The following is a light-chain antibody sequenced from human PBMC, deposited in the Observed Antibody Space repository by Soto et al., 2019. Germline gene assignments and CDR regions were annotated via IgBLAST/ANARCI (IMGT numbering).Light chain of an antibody. CDR3: QQRSNWPPLT. CDR1: QSVSSY. Sequence: EIVLTQSPATLSLSPGERATLSCRASQSVSSYLAWYQQKPGQAPRLLIYDASNSATGIPARFSGSGSGTDFTLTISSLEPEDFAVYYCQQRSNWPPLTFGQGTKVEIK. CDR2: DAS. J-gene: IGKJ1*01. V-gene: IGKV3-11*01.